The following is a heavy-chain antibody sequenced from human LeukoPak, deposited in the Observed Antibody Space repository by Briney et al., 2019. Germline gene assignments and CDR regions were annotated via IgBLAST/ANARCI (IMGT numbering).Heavy chain of an antibody. D-gene: IGHD3-3*01. CDR2: ISGSGGST. CDR3: AKVHDFWSGKLDY. J-gene: IGHJ4*02. Sequence: PGGPLRLSCAASGFTFSSYAMSWVRQAPGKGLEWVSAISGSGGSTYYADSVKGRFTISRDNSKNTLYLQMNSLRAEDTAVYYCAKVHDFWSGKLDYWGQGTLVTVSS. V-gene: IGHV3-23*01. CDR1: GFTFSSYA.